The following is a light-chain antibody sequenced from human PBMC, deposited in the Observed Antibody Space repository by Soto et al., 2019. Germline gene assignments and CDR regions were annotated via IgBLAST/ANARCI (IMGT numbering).Light chain of an antibody. Sequence: DIQMTQSPSSLSASVGDRVTITCRASQSISSYLNWYQQKPGKAPKLLIYAASSLQSGVPSRFSGSGSGTDFTLTISSLQPEDFATYYCQQSYWYTFGQGTKVDIK. CDR1: QSISSY. V-gene: IGKV1-39*01. CDR3: QQSYWYT. CDR2: AAS. J-gene: IGKJ2*01.